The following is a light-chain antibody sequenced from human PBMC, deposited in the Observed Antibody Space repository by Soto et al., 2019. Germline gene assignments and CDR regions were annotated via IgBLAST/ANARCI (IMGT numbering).Light chain of an antibody. Sequence: DIHMTQSPSTLSASVEGIGAISFRASQSISSWLAWYQQKLGRAPRLLIYDASSLQSGVPSRFSGSGSGTDFTLTISSLQPEDFATYYCLQDYDYPFTFGPGTKVDIK. CDR2: DAS. J-gene: IGKJ3*01. CDR1: QSISSW. CDR3: LQDYDYPFT. V-gene: IGKV1-5*01.